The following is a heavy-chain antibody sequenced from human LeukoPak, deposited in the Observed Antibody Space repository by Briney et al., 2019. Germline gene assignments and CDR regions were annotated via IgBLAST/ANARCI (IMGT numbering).Heavy chain of an antibody. J-gene: IGHJ6*02. CDR1: GGTFSSYA. Sequence: SVKGSCKASGGTFSSYAISWVRQAPGQGLEWMGRIIPILGIANYAQKFQGRVTITADKSTSTAYMELSSLRSEDTAVYYCASRYCSSTSCYRYYGMDVWGQGTTVTVSS. D-gene: IGHD2-2*02. V-gene: IGHV1-69*04. CDR3: ASRYCSSTSCYRYYGMDV. CDR2: IIPILGIA.